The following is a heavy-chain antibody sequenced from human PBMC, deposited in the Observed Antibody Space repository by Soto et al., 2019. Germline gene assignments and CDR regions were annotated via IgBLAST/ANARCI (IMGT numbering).Heavy chain of an antibody. CDR2: ISVSVGST. J-gene: IGHJ4*02. Sequence: GGSLRLSCGVSGFPFAPPTMSWVRQAPGKGLEWVSTISVSVGSTYSADSVQGRFTGSSDISDNTLFLRMTSLTADDTAVYFCAKRDVPHSTSNAYFYDHWGRGVLVTVSS. V-gene: IGHV3-23*01. CDR3: AKRDVPHSTSNAYFYDH. CDR1: GFPFAPPT. D-gene: IGHD2-21*02.